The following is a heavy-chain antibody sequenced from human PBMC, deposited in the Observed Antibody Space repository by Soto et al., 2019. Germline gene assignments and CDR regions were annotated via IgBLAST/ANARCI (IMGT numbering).Heavy chain of an antibody. V-gene: IGHV3-33*01. J-gene: IGHJ4*02. D-gene: IGHD4-17*01. CDR2: IWYDGSNK. CDR3: ARLGSDYGGNPFDY. Sequence: QVQLVESGGGVVQPGRCLRLSCAASGFTFSSYGVHWVRQAPGKGLEWVAVIWYDGSNKYYADSVKGRFTISRDNSKNTLYLQMNNLRAEDTAVYYRARLGSDYGGNPFDYWGQGTLVTLSS. CDR1: GFTFSSYG.